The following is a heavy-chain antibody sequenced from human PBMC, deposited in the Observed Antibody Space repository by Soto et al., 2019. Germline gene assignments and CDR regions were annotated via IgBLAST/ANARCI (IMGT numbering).Heavy chain of an antibody. D-gene: IGHD3-3*01. CDR3: ARASKDFWSGKRGFDP. V-gene: IGHV1-69*13. CDR1: GGTFSSYA. Sequence: GASVKVSCKASGGTFSSYAISWVRQAPGQGLEWMGGIIPIFGTANYAQKFQGRVTITADESTSTAYMELSSLRSEDTAVYYCARASKDFWSGKRGFDPWGQGTLVTVSS. J-gene: IGHJ5*02. CDR2: IIPIFGTA.